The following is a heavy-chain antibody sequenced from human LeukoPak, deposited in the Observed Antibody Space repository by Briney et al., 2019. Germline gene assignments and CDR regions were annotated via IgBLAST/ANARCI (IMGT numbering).Heavy chain of an antibody. V-gene: IGHV4-34*01. CDR1: GGSFSGYY. CDR2: INHSGST. Sequence: SETLSLTCAVYGGSFSGYYWSWIRQPPGKGLEWIGEINHSGSTYYNPSLKSRVTISVDTSKNQFSLKLSSVTAADTAVYYCARGESDYWGQGTLVTVSS. CDR3: ARGESDY. J-gene: IGHJ4*02.